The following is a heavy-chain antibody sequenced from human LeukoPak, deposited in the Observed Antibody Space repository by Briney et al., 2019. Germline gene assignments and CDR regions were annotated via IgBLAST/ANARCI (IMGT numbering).Heavy chain of an antibody. CDR3: AKAKGSGLKWYFDY. Sequence: GGSLRLSCVASGFTFSSYAMSWVRQAPGKGLEWVSGISGTGGSTYYADSVKGRFTISRDNSKNMLYLQMNSLRVGDTAEYYCAKAKGSGLKWYFDYWGQGTLDTVSS. CDR1: GFTFSSYA. J-gene: IGHJ4*02. V-gene: IGHV3-23*01. CDR2: ISGTGGST. D-gene: IGHD6-19*01.